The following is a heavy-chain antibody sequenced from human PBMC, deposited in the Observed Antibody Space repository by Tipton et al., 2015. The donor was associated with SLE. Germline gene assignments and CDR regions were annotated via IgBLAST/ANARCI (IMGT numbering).Heavy chain of an antibody. Sequence: QVQLVQSGGEMKQPGASVKVSCRASGYLFKGYGISWVRQAPGQGLEWMGWISGYNGDTNYAQKFRGRIIMTTDTSTSTAYMEVRSLRSDDTAIYYCARDVKEGIEYWGQGTQVTVSS. CDR3: ARDVKEGIEY. CDR1: GYLFKGYG. CDR2: ISGYNGDT. D-gene: IGHD2/OR15-2a*01. J-gene: IGHJ4*02. V-gene: IGHV1-18*01.